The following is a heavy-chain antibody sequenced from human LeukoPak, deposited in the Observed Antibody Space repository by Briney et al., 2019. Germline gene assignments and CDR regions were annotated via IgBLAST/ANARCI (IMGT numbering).Heavy chain of an antibody. CDR2: INHSGST. V-gene: IGHV4-34*01. CDR1: GGSFSGYY. CDR3: ARLVEDTKYYDFWSGYWRPSGAFDI. Sequence: SETLSLTCAVYGGSFSGYYWSWIRQPPGKGLEWIGEINHSGSTNYNPSLKSRVTISVDTSKNQFSLKLSSVTAADTAVYYCARLVEDTKYYDFWSGYWRPSGAFDIWGQGTMVTVSS. D-gene: IGHD3-3*01. J-gene: IGHJ3*02.